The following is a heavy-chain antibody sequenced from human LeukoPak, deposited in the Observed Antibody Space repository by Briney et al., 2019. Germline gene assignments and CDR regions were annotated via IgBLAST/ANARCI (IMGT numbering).Heavy chain of an antibody. J-gene: IGHJ4*02. D-gene: IGHD3-22*01. CDR1: GYTFTGYY. V-gene: IGHV1-2*02. CDR3: ARAGMMVEPSAQNDY. Sequence: GASVKVSCKASGYTFTGYYMHWVRQAPGQGLEWMGWINPNSGGTNYAQKFQGRVTMTRDTSISTAYMELSRLRSDDTAVFYCARAGMMVEPSAQNDYWGQGTLVTVSS. CDR2: INPNSGGT.